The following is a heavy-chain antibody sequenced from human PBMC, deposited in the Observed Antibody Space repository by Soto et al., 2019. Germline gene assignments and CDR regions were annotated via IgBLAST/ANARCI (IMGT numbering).Heavy chain of an antibody. Sequence: QVQLVQSGAEVKKPGASVRVSCKASGYTFTTYAIHWVRQAPGQSLEWMGWINVGNGNAKYSQTFQGTLTITRDTAASTAYMELSRLRSEDTAVYYCARVMETSYDFWSGFGFWGQGTLVTVSS. D-gene: IGHD3-3*01. CDR3: ARVMETSYDFWSGFGF. V-gene: IGHV1-3*01. CDR1: GYTFTTYA. CDR2: INVGNGNA. J-gene: IGHJ4*02.